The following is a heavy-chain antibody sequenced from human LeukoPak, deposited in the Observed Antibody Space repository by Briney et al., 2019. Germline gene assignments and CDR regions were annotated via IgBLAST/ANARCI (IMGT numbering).Heavy chain of an antibody. CDR2: ISYDGSNK. CDR1: GFTFSSYG. D-gene: IGHD3-9*01. Sequence: GSLRLSCAASGFTFSSYGMHWVRQAPGKGLEWVAVISYDGSNKYYADSVKGRFTISRDNSKNTLYLQMNSLRAEDTAVYYCAKETRYFDWLNPYYYYYMDVWGKGTTVTISS. CDR3: AKETRYFDWLNPYYYYYMDV. V-gene: IGHV3-30*18. J-gene: IGHJ6*03.